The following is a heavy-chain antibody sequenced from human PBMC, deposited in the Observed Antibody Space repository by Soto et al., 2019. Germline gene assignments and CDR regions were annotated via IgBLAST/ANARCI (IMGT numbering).Heavy chain of an antibody. V-gene: IGHV3-30-3*01. CDR1: GFTFSSYA. D-gene: IGHD1-26*01. Sequence: QAQLVESGGGVVQPGRSLRLSCAASGFTFSSYAMHWVRQAPGKGLEWVAVISYDGSNKYYADSVKGRFTISRDNSKNTLYLQMNSLRAEDTAVYSCARENEWEYPDYWGQGTRVTVSA. CDR3: ARENEWEYPDY. J-gene: IGHJ4*02. CDR2: ISYDGSNK.